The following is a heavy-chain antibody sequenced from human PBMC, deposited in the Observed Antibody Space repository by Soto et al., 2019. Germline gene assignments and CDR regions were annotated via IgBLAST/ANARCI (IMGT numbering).Heavy chain of an antibody. V-gene: IGHV1-58*01. CDR1: GFTFTSSA. D-gene: IGHD3-10*01. CDR2: IVVGSGNT. Sequence: ASVKVSCKASGFTFTSSAVQWVRQARGQRLEWIGWIVVGSGNTNYAQKFQERVTITRDMSTSTAYMELSSLRSEDTAVYYCAADPQYYYGSGSYYKVTLFDYGMDVWGQGTTVTVSS. J-gene: IGHJ6*02. CDR3: AADPQYYYGSGSYYKVTLFDYGMDV.